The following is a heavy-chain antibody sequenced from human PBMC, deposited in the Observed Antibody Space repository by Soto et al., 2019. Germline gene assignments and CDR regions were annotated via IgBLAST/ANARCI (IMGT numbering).Heavy chain of an antibody. CDR1: AFTFNNYA. Sequence: GGSLRLSCAASAFTFNNYAMSWVRQAPGKGLEWVSGIGCSGRTTYYADSVKGRFTISRDNSNNTLFLQMNSLRAEDTAVYYCAKSRYSDSSGDFYDYWGQGTLVTSPQ. CDR2: IGCSGRTT. D-gene: IGHD3-22*01. V-gene: IGHV3-23*01. J-gene: IGHJ4*02. CDR3: AKSRYSDSSGDFYDY.